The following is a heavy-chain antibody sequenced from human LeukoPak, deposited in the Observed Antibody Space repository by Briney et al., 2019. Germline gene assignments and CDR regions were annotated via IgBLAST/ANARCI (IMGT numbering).Heavy chain of an antibody. V-gene: IGHV3-33*01. J-gene: IGHJ6*02. CDR3: AASGSGLFYGMDV. CDR1: GFTFSSYG. D-gene: IGHD6-19*01. CDR2: IWYDGSNK. Sequence: GGSLRLSCAASGFTFSSYGMHWVRQAPGKGLEWVAVIWYDGSNKYYADSVKGRFTISRDNSKNTLYLQMNSLRAEDTAVYYCAASGSGLFYGMDVWGQGTTVTVSS.